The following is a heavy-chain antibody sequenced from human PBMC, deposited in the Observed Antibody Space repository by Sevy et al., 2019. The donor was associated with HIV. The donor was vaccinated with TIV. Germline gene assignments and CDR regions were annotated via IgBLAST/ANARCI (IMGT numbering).Heavy chain of an antibody. CDR2: ISYSGRT. V-gene: IGHV4-39*01. Sequence: SETLSLTCTVSGGSISSSSFGWAWIRQPQGEGLEWIGSISYSGRTYYNPSLNSRVTISGDTSKNQFSLRLSSVTAADTAVYYCVRTALGVAGQDFWGPRTLVTVSS. CDR3: VRTALGVAGQDF. D-gene: IGHD6-19*01. J-gene: IGHJ4*02. CDR1: GGSISSSSFG.